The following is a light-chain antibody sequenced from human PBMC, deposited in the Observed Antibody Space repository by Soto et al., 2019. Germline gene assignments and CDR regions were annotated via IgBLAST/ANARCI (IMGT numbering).Light chain of an antibody. Sequence: EIVLTQSPATLSLSPGERATLSCRASQSVSSYLAWYQQKPGQAPRLLIYAASNRATGIPARFSGSGSGTEFTLTISSLEPEDFAVYYCQQRSNWPLTFGGGTKVEIK. V-gene: IGKV3-11*01. J-gene: IGKJ4*01. CDR1: QSVSSY. CDR2: AAS. CDR3: QQRSNWPLT.